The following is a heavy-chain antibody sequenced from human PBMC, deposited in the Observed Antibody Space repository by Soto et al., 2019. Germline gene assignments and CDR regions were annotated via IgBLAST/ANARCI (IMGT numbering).Heavy chain of an antibody. V-gene: IGHV3-66*01. CDR3: ARGLGGSCSHGA. Sequence: EVQLVESGGGLVQPGESLRLSCAASGLTVSSSYMSWVRQAPGKGLEWVSVIYNNGSTYYAESVKGRFTFSRDNSKNTLYLKMNSLRAEDTAVYYCARGLGGSCSHGAWGQGPLVPVAS. CDR1: GLTVSSSY. D-gene: IGHD2-15*01. CDR2: IYNNGST. J-gene: IGHJ5*02.